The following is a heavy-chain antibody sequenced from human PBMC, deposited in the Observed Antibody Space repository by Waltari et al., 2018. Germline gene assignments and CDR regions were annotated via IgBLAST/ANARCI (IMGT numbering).Heavy chain of an antibody. V-gene: IGHV1-24*01. CDR2: FDPEDGET. J-gene: IGHJ4*02. D-gene: IGHD6-19*01. CDR1: GYPPPEIS. CDR3: ATDPPSGSSGGDY. Sequence: QVQLVQSGAEVKKPGASVKISCKVSGYPPPEISMHWVPHAPGKGLEWMGGFDPEDGETIYAQKFQGRVTMTEDTSTDTAYMELSSLRSEDTAVYYCATDPPSGSSGGDYWGQGTLVTVFS.